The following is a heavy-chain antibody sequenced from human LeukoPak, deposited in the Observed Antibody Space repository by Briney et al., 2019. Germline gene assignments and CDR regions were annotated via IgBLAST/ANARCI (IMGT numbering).Heavy chain of an antibody. J-gene: IGHJ4*02. CDR2: NNPSGGST. CDR3: ARDPYGSGSYYSHFDY. D-gene: IGHD3-10*01. V-gene: IGHV1-46*01. CDR1: GYTFTNSY. Sequence: ASVKVSCKASGYTFTNSYIHWVRQAPGQGLEWMGINNPSGGSTSYPQKFQGRVTVTRDTSTSTVYMELSSLRSEDTAVYYCARDPYGSGSYYSHFDYWGQGTLVTVSS.